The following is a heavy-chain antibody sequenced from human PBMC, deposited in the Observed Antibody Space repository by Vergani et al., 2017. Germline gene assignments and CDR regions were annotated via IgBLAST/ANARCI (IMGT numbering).Heavy chain of an antibody. D-gene: IGHD3-22*01. CDR1: GGSISSSSYY. Sequence: QLQLQESGPGLVKPSETLSLTCTVSGGSISSSSYYWGWIRQPPGKGLEWIGSIYYSGSTYYNPSLKSRVTISVDTSKNQFSLKLSSVTAADTAVYYCARDISPYDSSGYKGDAFDIWGQGTMVTVSS. CDR2: IYYSGST. J-gene: IGHJ3*02. CDR3: ARDISPYDSSGYKGDAFDI. V-gene: IGHV4-39*02.